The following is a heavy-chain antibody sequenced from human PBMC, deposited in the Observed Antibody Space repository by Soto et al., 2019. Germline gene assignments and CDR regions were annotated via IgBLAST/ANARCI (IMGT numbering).Heavy chain of an antibody. V-gene: IGHV3-74*01. D-gene: IGHD3-3*02. J-gene: IGHJ5*02. Sequence: GRSLRLSCAASGFTFSNYWMHWVRQVPGKGLVWVSRIDGVGTGTSYSDSVRGRFTISRDNAENTLYLQMNSLRAEDTAVYYCTNVFASCGLGTLAPVSA. CDR1: GFTFSNYW. CDR3: TNVFAS. CDR2: IDGVGTGT.